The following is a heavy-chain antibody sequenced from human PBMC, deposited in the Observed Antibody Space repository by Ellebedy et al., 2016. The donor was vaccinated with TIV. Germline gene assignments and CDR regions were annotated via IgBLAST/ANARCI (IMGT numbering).Heavy chain of an antibody. CDR3: ARDDSSGDYDYYYGLDV. Sequence: GESLKISXVASGFTFSRFRMTWVRQAPGKGLEWVSYISRSTSITHYADSVKGRFSISRDNAKNSLYLQMNSLRDEDTAVYYCARDDSSGDYDYYYGLDVWGLGTTVTVSS. CDR1: GFTFSRFR. J-gene: IGHJ6*02. D-gene: IGHD3-22*01. V-gene: IGHV3-48*02. CDR2: ISRSTSIT.